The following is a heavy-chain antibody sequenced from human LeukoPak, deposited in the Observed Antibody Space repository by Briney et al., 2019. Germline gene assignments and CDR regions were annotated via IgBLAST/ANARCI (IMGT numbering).Heavy chain of an antibody. J-gene: IGHJ4*02. V-gene: IGHV3-11*06. CDR2: ISSSSSDT. D-gene: IGHD5-12*01. CDR1: GFTFSDYY. Sequence: GGSLRLSCAVSGFTFSDYYLTWIRQAPGKGLEWISYISSSSSDTNYADSVRGRFTISRDNFKNMLYLQMNSLRAEDTAVYYCARCIYSTHDSLDYWGRGTLVTVSS. CDR3: ARCIYSTHDSLDY.